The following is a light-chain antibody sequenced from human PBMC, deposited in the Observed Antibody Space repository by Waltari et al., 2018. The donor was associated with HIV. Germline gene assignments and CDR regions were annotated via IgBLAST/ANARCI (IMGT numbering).Light chain of an antibody. Sequence: DIQMPQSPSTLSEYVGDRVTITCRASQSISSWLAWYQHKPGKAPKLLIYTASRLESGVQSRFSGSGSGTEFSLTISSLQPDDVATYYCQQYNKYATFGQGTTVEIK. CDR1: QSISSW. V-gene: IGKV1-5*03. CDR2: TAS. CDR3: QQYNKYAT. J-gene: IGKJ1*01.